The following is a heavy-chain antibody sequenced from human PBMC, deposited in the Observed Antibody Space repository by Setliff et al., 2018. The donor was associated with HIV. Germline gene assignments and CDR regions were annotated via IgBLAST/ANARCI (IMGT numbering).Heavy chain of an antibody. D-gene: IGHD3-22*01. J-gene: IGHJ5*02. CDR2: IYNTGST. Sequence: SETLSLTCTVTGGSISSGGFYWTWIRQHPGKGLEWIGYIYNTGSTYHSPSLESRVTISIDTSKNQFSLKLSSVTAADTAVYYRARYRYYYDSSGYGRWFDPWGQGTLVTV. CDR1: GGSISSGGFY. CDR3: ARYRYYYDSSGYGRWFDP. V-gene: IGHV4-31*03.